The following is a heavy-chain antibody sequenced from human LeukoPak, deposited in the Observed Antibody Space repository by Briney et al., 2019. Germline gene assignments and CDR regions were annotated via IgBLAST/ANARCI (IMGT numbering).Heavy chain of an antibody. V-gene: IGHV3-7*01. CDR2: IREDGGHT. J-gene: IGHJ4*02. Sequence: GGSLRLACVTSGFTFTNHWMSWVRHAPGKGLEWVANIREDGGHTNYVDSVKGRFTISRDNAKNSLYLQMNSLRAEDTAVYYCARVPLDYYDSSGSGGYWGQGTLVTVSS. CDR1: GFTFTNHW. D-gene: IGHD3-22*01. CDR3: ARVPLDYYDSSGSGGY.